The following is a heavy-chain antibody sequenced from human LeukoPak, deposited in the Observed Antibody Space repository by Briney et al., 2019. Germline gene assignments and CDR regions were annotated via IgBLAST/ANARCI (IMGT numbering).Heavy chain of an antibody. J-gene: IGHJ6*03. CDR1: GFTFSSYA. D-gene: IGHD3-16*01. CDR2: INDNGDGT. CDR3: AKGLRTGVGPYMGYHYYMDV. Sequence: GGSLRLSCAASGFTFSSYAMSWVRQAPGKGLKWVSTINDNGDGTYYADSVKGRFTISRDNFYNTVSLQMNSLRDEDTGVYYCAKGLRTGVGPYMGYHYYMDVWGKGATVTVSS. V-gene: IGHV3-23*01.